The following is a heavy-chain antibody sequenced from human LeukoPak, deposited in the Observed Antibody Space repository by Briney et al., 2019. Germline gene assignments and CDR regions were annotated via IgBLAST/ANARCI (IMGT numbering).Heavy chain of an antibody. V-gene: IGHV3-21*01. CDR3: ARVGEMATIYYFDY. Sequence: SGGSLRLSCAASGFTFSSYSMNWVRQAPGKGLEWVSSISSSSSYIYYADSVKGRFTISRDNAKNSLYLQMNSLRAEDTAVYYCARVGEMATIYYFDYWGQGTLVTVSS. J-gene: IGHJ4*02. D-gene: IGHD5-24*01. CDR1: GFTFSSYS. CDR2: ISSSSSYI.